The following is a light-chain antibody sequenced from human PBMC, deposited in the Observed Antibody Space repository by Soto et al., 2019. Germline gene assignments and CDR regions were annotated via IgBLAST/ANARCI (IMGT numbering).Light chain of an antibody. Sequence: EIVMTQSPATLSVSPGERATLSCRASQSVSSNLAWYQQKPGQAPRLLIDGASTRATGIPARFSGSGSGTDFTLTISRLEPEDFAVYYCQQYGSSPITFGQGTRLEIK. CDR3: QQYGSSPIT. V-gene: IGKV3-15*01. CDR2: GAS. J-gene: IGKJ5*01. CDR1: QSVSSN.